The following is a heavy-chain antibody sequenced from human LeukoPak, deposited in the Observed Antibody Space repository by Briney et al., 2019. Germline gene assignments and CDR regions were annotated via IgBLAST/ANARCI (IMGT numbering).Heavy chain of an antibody. D-gene: IGHD3-22*01. Sequence: GGSLRLSCAASGFTFSSYAMHWVRQAPGKGLEWVAVLSYDGSNKYYADSVKGRFTISRDNSKNTLYLQMNSLRAEDTAVYYCARDAPYYYDSSGSDYWGQGTLVTVSS. J-gene: IGHJ4*02. CDR3: ARDAPYYYDSSGSDY. V-gene: IGHV3-30*04. CDR2: LSYDGSNK. CDR1: GFTFSSYA.